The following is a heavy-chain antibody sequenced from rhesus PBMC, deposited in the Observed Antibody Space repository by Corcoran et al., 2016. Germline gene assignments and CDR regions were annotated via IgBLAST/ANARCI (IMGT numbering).Heavy chain of an antibody. CDR1: GGSIPTYY. CDR3: AKLISSWNNPAFDF. Sequence: QVQLQESGPGLVKPSETLTLTCAVSGGSIPTYYWRWIRQSPGAGLGWIGRLHGSVGDTDYSPSLKSRVTISLDTSKNQLSLKLTSVTAADTAVYFCAKLISSWNNPAFDFWGQGLRVTVSS. V-gene: IGHV4-160*01. J-gene: IGHJ3*01. CDR2: LHGSVGDT. D-gene: IGHD1-20*01.